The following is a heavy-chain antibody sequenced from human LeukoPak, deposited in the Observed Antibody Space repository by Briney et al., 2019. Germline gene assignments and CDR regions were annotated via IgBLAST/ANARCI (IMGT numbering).Heavy chain of an antibody. J-gene: IGHJ4*02. CDR3: AKAGEGYYDSSGSFDY. CDR2: ISWDGGST. D-gene: IGHD3-22*01. Sequence: GGSLRLSCAASGFTFDDYTMHWVRQAPGKGLEWVSLISWDGGSTYYADSVKGRFTISRDNSKNSLYLQMNSLRTEDTALYYCAKAGEGYYDSSGSFDYWGQGTLVTVSS. V-gene: IGHV3-43*01. CDR1: GFTFDDYT.